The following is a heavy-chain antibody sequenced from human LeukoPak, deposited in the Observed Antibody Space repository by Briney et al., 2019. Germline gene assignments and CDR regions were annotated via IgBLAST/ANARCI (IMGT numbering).Heavy chain of an antibody. D-gene: IGHD3-3*01. V-gene: IGHV3-7*01. CDR2: IKQDGSEK. Sequence: GGSLRLSCAASGFTFSSYWMSWVRQAPGKGLEWVANIKQDGSEKYYVDSVKGRFTISRDNAKNSLYLQMNSLRAEDTAVYYCARERFLEWLLLGHYYYYMDVWGKGTTVTVSS. CDR1: GFTFSSYW. CDR3: ARERFLEWLLLGHYYYYMDV. J-gene: IGHJ6*03.